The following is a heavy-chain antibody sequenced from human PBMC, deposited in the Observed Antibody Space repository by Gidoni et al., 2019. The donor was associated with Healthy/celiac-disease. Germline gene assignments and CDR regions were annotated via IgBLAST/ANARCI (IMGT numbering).Heavy chain of an antibody. CDR2: ITPNSGGT. J-gene: IGHJ4*02. CDR1: GYTFTGYY. Sequence: QVQLVQSGAEVKKPGASVKVSCKASGYTFTGYYMQWVRQAPGQGLEWWGWITPNSGGTNYAQKFQARVTRTRDTSISTAYMELSRLRSDDTAVYYCARDRGAGSSGGHPRGVDYWGQGTLVTVSS. CDR3: ARDRGAGSSGGHPRGVDY. D-gene: IGHD2-15*01. V-gene: IGHV1-2*02.